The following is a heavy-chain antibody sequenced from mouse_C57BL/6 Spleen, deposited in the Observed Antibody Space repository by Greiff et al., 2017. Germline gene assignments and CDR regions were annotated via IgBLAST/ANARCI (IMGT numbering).Heavy chain of an antibody. CDR3: ARGVQLRPPYAMDY. D-gene: IGHD3-2*02. CDR1: GYTFTDYY. V-gene: IGHV1-76*01. Sequence: QVQLQQSGAELVRPGASVKLSCKASGYTFTDYYINWVKQRPGQGLEWIARIYPGSGNTYYNEKFKGKATLTAEKSSSTAYMQLSSLTSEDSAVYFCARGVQLRPPYAMDYWGQGTSVTVSS. J-gene: IGHJ4*01. CDR2: IYPGSGNT.